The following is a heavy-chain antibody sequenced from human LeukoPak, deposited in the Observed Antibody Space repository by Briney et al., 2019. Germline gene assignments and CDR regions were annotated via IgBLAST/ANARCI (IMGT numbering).Heavy chain of an antibody. D-gene: IGHD2-21*02. V-gene: IGHV4-4*07. CDR1: GVSICSFY. Sequence: SSETLSLTCTVSGVSICSFYWSWVPPPAGKGLEWIGRFYTSGSTHYNHSLRSRVTMTVDTSKNQFSLKLSSVTAADTAVYYCARGPGDNYYYYYMDVWGKGTTVTVSS. CDR2: FYTSGST. CDR3: ARGPGDNYYYYYMDV. J-gene: IGHJ6*03.